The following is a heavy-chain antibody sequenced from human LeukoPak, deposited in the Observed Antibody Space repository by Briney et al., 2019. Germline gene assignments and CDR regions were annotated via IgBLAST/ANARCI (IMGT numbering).Heavy chain of an antibody. CDR1: GFTFSSYS. D-gene: IGHD2-2*01. CDR2: ISSSSSYI. V-gene: IGHV3-21*01. Sequence: GGSLRLSCAASGFTFSSYSMNWVRQAPGKGLEWVSSISSSSSYIYYADSVKGRFTISRDNAKNSLYLQMNSLRAEDTAVYYCARDRVDIVVVPAATDYWGQGTLVTVSS. CDR3: ARDRVDIVVVPAATDY. J-gene: IGHJ4*02.